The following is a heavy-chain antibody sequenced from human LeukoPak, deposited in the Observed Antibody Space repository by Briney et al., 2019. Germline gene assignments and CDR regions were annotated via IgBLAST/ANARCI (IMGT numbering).Heavy chain of an antibody. Sequence: SETLSLTCTVSGDSISGNNWWTWVRQPPGKGLEWIGEIPRSGSTNYNSSLKSRVTISLDKSNNHFSVTLTSVTAADTAVYYCASRSDFTGEPYWGQGTLVTVSS. CDR3: ASRSDFTGEPY. V-gene: IGHV4-4*02. J-gene: IGHJ4*02. D-gene: IGHD1-14*01. CDR1: GDSISGNNW. CDR2: IPRSGST.